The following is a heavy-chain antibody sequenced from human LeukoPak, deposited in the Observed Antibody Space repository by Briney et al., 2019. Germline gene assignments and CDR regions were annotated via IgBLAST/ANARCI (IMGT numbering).Heavy chain of an antibody. Sequence: SETLSLTCAVYGGSFSGYYWSGIRQPPGKGLEWIGEINHSGSTNYNPSLKSRVTISVDTSKNQFSLKLSSVTAADTAVYYCARRAGVLRYFDWLLSRTHFDYWGQGTLVTVSS. CDR3: ARRAGVLRYFDWLLSRTHFDY. J-gene: IGHJ4*02. CDR1: GGSFSGYY. CDR2: INHSGST. D-gene: IGHD3-9*01. V-gene: IGHV4-34*01.